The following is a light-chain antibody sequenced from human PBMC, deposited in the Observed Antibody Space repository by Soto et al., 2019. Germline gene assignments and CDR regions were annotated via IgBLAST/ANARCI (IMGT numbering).Light chain of an antibody. CDR1: SSNIRNNY. J-gene: IGLJ1*01. CDR2: DNN. CDR3: GTWDSSLINYV. V-gene: IGLV1-51*01. Sequence: QSVLTQPPSVSAAPGQKVTISCSGSSSNIRNNYVSWYQQLPGTAPKLLIYDNNKRPSGIPDRFSGSKSGTSATLGITGLQTGDEADYYCGTWDSSLINYVFGTGTKVTVL.